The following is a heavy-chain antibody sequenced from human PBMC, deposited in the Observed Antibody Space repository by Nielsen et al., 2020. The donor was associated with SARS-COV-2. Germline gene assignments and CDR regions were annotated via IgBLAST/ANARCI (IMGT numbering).Heavy chain of an antibody. CDR3: AKEGHATVTNAPWFDP. CDR2: IYYSGST. J-gene: IGHJ5*02. CDR1: GDYIRSNDYY. Sequence: SETLSLTCSVSGDYIRSNDYYWGWIRQPPGKGLEWVGSIYYSGSTFYSPSLKSRVTISEDPSKNQFSLKLSAVTAADTAVYYCAKEGHATVTNAPWFDPWGQGTLVTVSS. V-gene: IGHV4-39*02. D-gene: IGHD4-17*01.